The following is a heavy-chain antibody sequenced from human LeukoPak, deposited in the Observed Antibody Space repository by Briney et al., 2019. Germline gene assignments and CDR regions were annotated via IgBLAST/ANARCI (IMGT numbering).Heavy chain of an antibody. Sequence: SVKVSCKASGGTFSSYAISWVRQAPGQGLEWMGSIIPIFGTANYAQKFQGRVTITTDESTSTAYMELSSLRSEDTAVYYCARVSEMATYPQHNWFDPWGQGTLVTVSS. D-gene: IGHD5-24*01. CDR3: ARVSEMATYPQHNWFDP. J-gene: IGHJ5*02. V-gene: IGHV1-69*05. CDR1: GGTFSSYA. CDR2: IIPIFGTA.